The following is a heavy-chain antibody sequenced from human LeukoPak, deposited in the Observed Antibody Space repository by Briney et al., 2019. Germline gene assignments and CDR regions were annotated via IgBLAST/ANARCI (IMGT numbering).Heavy chain of an antibody. V-gene: IGHV3-7*01. J-gene: IGHJ6*02. D-gene: IGHD2-21*02. CDR2: IKHDGTAT. CDR3: ARDIVVVTAISPYYYYYGMDV. CDR1: GFPFSTYW. Sequence: GGSLRPSCAASGFPFSTYWMSWVRQAPGKGPEWVANIKHDGTATYYGDSVKGRFTISRDNAKNSLYLQMNSLRAEDTAVYYCARDIVVVTAISPYYYYYGMDVWGQGTTVTVSS.